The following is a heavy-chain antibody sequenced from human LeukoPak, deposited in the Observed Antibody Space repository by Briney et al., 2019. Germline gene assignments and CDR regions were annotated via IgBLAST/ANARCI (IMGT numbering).Heavy chain of an antibody. CDR2: VRYDGSEK. D-gene: IGHD1-1*01. CDR1: GFIFSSYA. Sequence: GGSLRLSCAASGFIFSSYAMRWVRQAPGKGMEWLAFVRYDGSEKPYADSVKGRFTISRDNSKNTVYLQMSSLRAEDTSVYYCAQDGGNNWNWVSEYWGQGTLVTVSS. CDR3: AQDGGNNWNWVSEY. J-gene: IGHJ4*02. V-gene: IGHV3-30*02.